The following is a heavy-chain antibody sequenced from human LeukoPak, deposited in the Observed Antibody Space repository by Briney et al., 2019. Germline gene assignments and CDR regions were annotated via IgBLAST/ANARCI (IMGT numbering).Heavy chain of an antibody. CDR3: ARRGYYDSSTGKNWFDP. J-gene: IGHJ5*02. CDR2: IYPGDSDT. V-gene: IGHV5-51*01. CDR1: GYSFTSYW. Sequence: GESLKISCKGSGYSFTSYWIAWVRQMPGIGLEWMGIIYPGDSDTRYSPSFQGQVTIPVDKSISTAYLQWSSLKASDTAMYYCARRGYYDSSTGKNWFDPWGQGTLVTVSS. D-gene: IGHD3-22*01.